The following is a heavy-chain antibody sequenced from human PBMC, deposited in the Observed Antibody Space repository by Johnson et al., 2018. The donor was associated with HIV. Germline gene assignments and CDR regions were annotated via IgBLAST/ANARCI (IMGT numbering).Heavy chain of an antibody. V-gene: IGHV3-11*04. J-gene: IGHJ3*02. CDR1: GFTFSDYY. CDR3: ARVPEGDDDAFDI. Sequence: QVQLVESGGGLVKPGGSLRLSCAASGFTFSDYYMSWIRQAPGKGLEWVSYITSTGITVYYTDSVKGRFTISRDNAKNSLSLQMNSLRAEDTAVYYCARVPEGDDDAFDIWGQGTMVTVSS. D-gene: IGHD2-21*01. CDR2: ITSTGITV.